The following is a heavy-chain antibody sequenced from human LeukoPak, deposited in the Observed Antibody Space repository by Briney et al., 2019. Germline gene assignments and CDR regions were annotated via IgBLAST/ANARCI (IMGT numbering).Heavy chain of an antibody. Sequence: SETLSFTCAVYGGSFSGYYWSWIRQPPGKGLEWIGYIYDSGSTNYNPSLKSRVTISVDTSKNQFSLKLSSVTAADTAVYHCARGGGMGHYYYYMDVWGKGTTVTISS. D-gene: IGHD5-24*01. CDR3: ARGGGMGHYYYYMDV. J-gene: IGHJ6*03. CDR2: IYDSGST. V-gene: IGHV4-59*01. CDR1: GGSFSGYY.